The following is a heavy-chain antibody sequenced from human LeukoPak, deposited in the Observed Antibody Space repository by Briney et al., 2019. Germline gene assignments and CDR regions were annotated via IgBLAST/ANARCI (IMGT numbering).Heavy chain of an antibody. J-gene: IGHJ4*02. CDR1: GFTFSSYA. D-gene: IGHD3-3*01. V-gene: IGHV3-23*01. CDR2: ISGSGGST. Sequence: GGSLRLSCAASGFTFSSYAMSWVRQAPGKGLEWVSAISGSGGSTYYSDSVEGRFSISRDNSKNTLYLEMSSLRAEDTAVYFCAKDQVRFLEGLPYYFDLWGRGSLVIVSS. CDR3: AKDQVRFLEGLPYYFDL.